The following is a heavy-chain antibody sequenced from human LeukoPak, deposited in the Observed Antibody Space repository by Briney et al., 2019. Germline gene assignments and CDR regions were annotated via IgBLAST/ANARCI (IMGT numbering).Heavy chain of an antibody. CDR2: IYYSGST. CDR3: ARPNRPYYDILTGVDY. Sequence: SETLSLTCTVSGGSISSSSYYWGWIRQPPGKGLEWIGSIYYSGSTYYNPSLKSRVTISVDTSKNQFSLKLSSVTAADTAVYYCARPNRPYYDILTGVDYWGQGTLVTVSS. CDR1: GGSISSSSYY. D-gene: IGHD3-9*01. V-gene: IGHV4-39*01. J-gene: IGHJ4*02.